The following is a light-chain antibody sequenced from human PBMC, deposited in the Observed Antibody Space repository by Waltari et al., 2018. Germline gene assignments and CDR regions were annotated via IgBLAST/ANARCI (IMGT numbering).Light chain of an antibody. V-gene: IGKV3-11*01. Sequence: IVLTQSPATLSLSPGERANLSCRDSKSVSSYLAWYQQKPSQAPRLLIYDASNRATGIPARFSGSGSGTDFTLTISSLEPEDFAVYYCQQRSNWPPTFGQGTKVEIK. CDR1: KSVSSY. CDR3: QQRSNWPPT. J-gene: IGKJ1*01. CDR2: DAS.